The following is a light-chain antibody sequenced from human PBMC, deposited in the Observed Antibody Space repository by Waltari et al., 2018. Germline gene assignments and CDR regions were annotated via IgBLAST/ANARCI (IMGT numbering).Light chain of an antibody. CDR2: GAS. CDR3: QHYVRLPAT. Sequence: EIVLTQSPGTLSLSPGERATLSCRASQSVSRTLAWYQQKHGQAPKLLIYGASIRATGIPDRFPGSGSGTDFSLTISSLEPEDFAIYFCQHYVRLPATFGQGTKVEIK. CDR1: QSVSRT. V-gene: IGKV3-20*01. J-gene: IGKJ1*01.